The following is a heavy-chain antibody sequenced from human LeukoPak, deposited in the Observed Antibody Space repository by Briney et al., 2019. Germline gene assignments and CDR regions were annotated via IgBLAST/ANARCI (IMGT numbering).Heavy chain of an antibody. CDR3: SKDRVAGTGTGVGPH. D-gene: IGHD6-19*01. J-gene: IGHJ4*02. CDR2: ISYDGSNK. Sequence: GGSLRLSCAASGFTFSSYAMHWVRQAPGKGLEWVAVISYDGSNKYYADSVKGRFTISRDNSKNTLYLQMNSLRAGDTAVYYCSKDRVAGTGTGVGPHWGQGTLVTVSS. CDR1: GFTFSSYA. V-gene: IGHV3-30-3*01.